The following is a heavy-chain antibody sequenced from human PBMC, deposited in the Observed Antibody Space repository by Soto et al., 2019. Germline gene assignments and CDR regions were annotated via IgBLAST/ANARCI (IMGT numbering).Heavy chain of an antibody. CDR1: GFTFSTYT. J-gene: IGHJ5*02. CDR3: ARDLGGNWFDP. D-gene: IGHD1-26*01. CDR2: ISYDGTNK. V-gene: IGHV3-30-3*01. Sequence: QVQLVESGGGVVQPGRSLRLSCAASGFTFSTYTMHWVRQAPGKGLEWVAVISYDGTNKYYADSVKGRFTISRDNSKNTLYLQLNSLRTEDTAVYYCARDLGGNWFDPWGQGTLVTVSS.